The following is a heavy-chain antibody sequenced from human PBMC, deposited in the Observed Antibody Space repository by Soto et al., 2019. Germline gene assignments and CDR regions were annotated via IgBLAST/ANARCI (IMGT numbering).Heavy chain of an antibody. J-gene: IGHJ6*02. D-gene: IGHD6-6*01. Sequence: PGDSLKISCQFSGYRFTSYWIVLVRPMPGKGLEWMGIIYPGDSDTRYSPSFQGQVTISADKSISTAYLQWSSLKASDTAMYYCARQRKLAHGMDVWGQGTTVTVS. V-gene: IGHV5-51*01. CDR2: IYPGDSDT. CDR3: ARQRKLAHGMDV. CDR1: GYRFTSYW.